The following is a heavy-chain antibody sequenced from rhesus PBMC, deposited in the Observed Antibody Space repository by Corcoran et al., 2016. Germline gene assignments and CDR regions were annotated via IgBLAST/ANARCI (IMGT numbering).Heavy chain of an antibody. V-gene: IGHV4-65*01. CDR3: ATSGSYLPVD. Sequence: QVQLQASGPALVKPSETPSLTCAASGGSITRGNWWSCTCPTPGNGLEWIGYFGGSSGSNSYNPSLKSRVTISTDTSKNQFSLKLSSVTAADTAVYYCATSGSYLPVDWGQGVLVTVSS. D-gene: IGHD3-16*01. CDR1: GGSITRGNW. J-gene: IGHJ4*01. CDR2: FGGSSGSN.